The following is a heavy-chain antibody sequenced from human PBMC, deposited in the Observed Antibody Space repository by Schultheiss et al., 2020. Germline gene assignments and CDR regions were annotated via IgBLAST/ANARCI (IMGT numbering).Heavy chain of an antibody. CDR2: IKSKTDGGTT. Sequence: GGSLRLSCAASGFTFSNASMNWVRQAPGKGLEWVGRIKSKTDGGTTDYAAPVKGRFTISRDDSKNTLYLQMNSLKTEDTAVYYCAKDPRVLEARRPPWSPPTGIDYWGQGTLVTVSS. CDR3: AKDPRVLEARRPPWSPPTGIDY. CDR1: GFTFSNAS. D-gene: IGHD6-6*01. J-gene: IGHJ4*02. V-gene: IGHV3-15*07.